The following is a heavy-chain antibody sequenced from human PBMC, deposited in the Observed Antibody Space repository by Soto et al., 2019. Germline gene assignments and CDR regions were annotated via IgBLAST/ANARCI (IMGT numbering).Heavy chain of an antibody. CDR2: INERGSHT. V-gene: IGHV3-23*01. J-gene: IGHJ6*02. CDR3: AKGQVEGRLRFGMDV. Sequence: EVQLLESGGGFVQPGGSLRLSCAASGFTFSTFAMSWVRQAPGKGLEWVSGINERGSHTYYADSVKGRFTISRDNSKNTVYLQLSSLLRAEDTAVYYCAKGQVEGRLRFGMDVWGQGTTVTVSS. CDR1: GFTFSTFA.